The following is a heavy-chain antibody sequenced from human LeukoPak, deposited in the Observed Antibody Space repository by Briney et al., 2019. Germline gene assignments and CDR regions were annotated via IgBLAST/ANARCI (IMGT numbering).Heavy chain of an antibody. D-gene: IGHD2-2*01. Sequence: ASVKVSCKASGYTFTGYYMHWVRQAPGQGLEWMGWINPNSGGTNYAQKFQGRVTMTRDTSISTAYMELSRLRSDDTAVYYCARTVVAPAARFDPWGQGTLVTVSS. J-gene: IGHJ5*02. CDR1: GYTFTGYY. V-gene: IGHV1-2*02. CDR3: ARTVVAPAARFDP. CDR2: INPNSGGT.